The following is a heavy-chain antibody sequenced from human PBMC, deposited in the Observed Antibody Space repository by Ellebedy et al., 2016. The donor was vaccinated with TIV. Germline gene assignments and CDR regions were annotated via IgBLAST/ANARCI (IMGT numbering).Heavy chain of an antibody. J-gene: IGHJ6*02. Sequence: GESLKISCAASGFTFDDYALHWVRQAPGKGLEWVSVISGDGRYTSYAGSVKGRFAISRDDSENSLHLQMNSLRTDDTAVYYCVKDSYDILTNYYYHYGMDVWGQGTTVTVSS. D-gene: IGHD3-9*01. CDR3: VKDSYDILTNYYYHYGMDV. V-gene: IGHV3-43*02. CDR1: GFTFDDYA. CDR2: ISGDGRYT.